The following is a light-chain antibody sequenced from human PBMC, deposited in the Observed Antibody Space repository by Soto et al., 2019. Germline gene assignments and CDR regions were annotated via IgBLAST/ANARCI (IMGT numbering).Light chain of an antibody. CDR1: QSVSSSY. CDR3: QQYGSSGT. Sequence: RFFSPGEKAPPPSRASQSVSSSYLAWYQQKPGQAPRLLIYGASNRATGIPDRFSGSGSGTDFTLTISRLEPDDFAVYYCQQYGSSGTFGQGTLLEV. CDR2: GAS. J-gene: IGKJ5*01. V-gene: IGKV3-20*01.